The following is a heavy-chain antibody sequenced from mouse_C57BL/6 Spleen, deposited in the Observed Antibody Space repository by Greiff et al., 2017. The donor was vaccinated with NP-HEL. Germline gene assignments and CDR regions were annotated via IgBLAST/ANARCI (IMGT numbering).Heavy chain of an antibody. D-gene: IGHD6-5*01. J-gene: IGHJ3*01. CDR1: GYAFSSSW. Sequence: QVQLQQSGPELVKPGASVKISCKASGYAFSSSWMNWVKQRPGKGLEWIGRIYPGDGDTNYNGKFKGKATLTADNSSSTAYMQLSSLTSEDSAVYFCARWGSLLSWFAYWGQGTLVTVSA. CDR3: ARWGSLLSWFAY. CDR2: IYPGDGDT. V-gene: IGHV1-82*01.